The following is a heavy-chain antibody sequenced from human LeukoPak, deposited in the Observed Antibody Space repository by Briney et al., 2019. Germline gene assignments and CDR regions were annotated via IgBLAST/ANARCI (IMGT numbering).Heavy chain of an antibody. D-gene: IGHD6-13*01. Sequence: ASVKVSCKASGYTFTGYYMHWVRQAPGQGVEWMGWINPNSGGTNYAQKFQGRVTMTRDTSISTAYMELSRLRSDDTAVYYCARSGRVVSSSRRNWFDPWGQGTLVTVSS. CDR3: ARSGRVVSSSRRNWFDP. CDR1: GYTFTGYY. J-gene: IGHJ5*02. V-gene: IGHV1-2*02. CDR2: INPNSGGT.